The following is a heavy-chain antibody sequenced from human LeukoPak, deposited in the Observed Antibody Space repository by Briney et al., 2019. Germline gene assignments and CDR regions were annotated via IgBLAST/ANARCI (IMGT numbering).Heavy chain of an antibody. CDR1: GFTFSSHW. J-gene: IGHJ1*01. Sequence: GGSLRLSCSASGFTFSSHWMHWVRQAPGKGLVWVSRINTDGRSTTCADSVKGRFTISRDNANNTLYLQMNSLRAEDMAVYYCARAASCGGDCSSSYLQHWGQGTLVSVSS. V-gene: IGHV3-74*01. D-gene: IGHD2-21*02. CDR2: INTDGRST. CDR3: ARAASCGGDCSSSYLQH.